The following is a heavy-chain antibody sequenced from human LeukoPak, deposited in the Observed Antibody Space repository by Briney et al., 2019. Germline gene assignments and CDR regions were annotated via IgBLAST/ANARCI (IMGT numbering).Heavy chain of an antibody. Sequence: GASVNVSLMSSLYTLIGYYMHWVRQAPGQGGEWVGWIYPNSGGTHYAQKFQGRVTMTRDTAISTAYMELSRLRSDDTAVYYCARSVSGEWVVPAAMLSYFDYWGQGTLVTVSS. CDR1: LYTLIGYY. CDR2: IYPNSGGT. J-gene: IGHJ4*02. CDR3: ARSVSGEWVVPAAMLSYFDY. D-gene: IGHD2-2*01. V-gene: IGHV1-2*02.